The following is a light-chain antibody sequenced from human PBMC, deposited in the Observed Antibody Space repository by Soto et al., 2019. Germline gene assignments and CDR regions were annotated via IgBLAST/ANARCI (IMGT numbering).Light chain of an antibody. V-gene: IGLV2-23*01. CDR3: CSYAGINTFFV. Sequence: QSVLTQPASVSGSPGQSITFSCTGTSSDVGIYNLVSWYQQLPGKAPKLMIYEDNKRPSGVSDRFSGSKSGNTASLTISGLQAEVEADYYCCSYAGINTFFVFGTGTKLTVL. CDR2: EDN. CDR1: SSDVGIYNL. J-gene: IGLJ1*01.